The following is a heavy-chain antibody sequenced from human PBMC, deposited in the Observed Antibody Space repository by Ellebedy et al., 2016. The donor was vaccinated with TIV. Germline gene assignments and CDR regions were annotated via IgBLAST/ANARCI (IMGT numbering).Heavy chain of an antibody. V-gene: IGHV3-23*01. D-gene: IGHD3-16*01. Sequence: PGGSLRLSCAASGFTFSSYAMSWVRQAPGKGLEWVSAISGSGGSTYYADSVKGRFTISRDNSKNTLYLQMNSLRAEDTAVYYCAKDTKSLSIMITFGGVIDAFDIWGQGTMVTVSS. CDR2: ISGSGGST. J-gene: IGHJ3*02. CDR3: AKDTKSLSIMITFGGVIDAFDI. CDR1: GFTFSSYA.